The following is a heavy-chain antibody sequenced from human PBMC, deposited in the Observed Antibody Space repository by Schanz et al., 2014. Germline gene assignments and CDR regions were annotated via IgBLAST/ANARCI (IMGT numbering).Heavy chain of an antibody. CDR1: GFTFENYA. CDR2: ISASGGTT. J-gene: IGHJ4*02. CDR3: VRVSFADPRLYRGMDRDIDY. V-gene: IGHV3-23*01. Sequence: EVQLLESGGGLVQPGGSLRLSCAASGFTFENYALTWVRQAPGKGLEWVSAISASGGTTYYADSVKGRLTISRDDAKKSMYLQMNNLRAEDTAVYYCVRVSFADPRLYRGMDRDIDYWGQGTLVTVSS. D-gene: IGHD5-18*01.